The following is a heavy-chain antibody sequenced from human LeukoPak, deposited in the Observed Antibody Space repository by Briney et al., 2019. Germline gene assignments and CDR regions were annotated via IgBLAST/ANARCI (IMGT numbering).Heavy chain of an antibody. J-gene: IGHJ4*02. Sequence: GGSLRLSCAASGFTFSSYAMSWVRQAPGKGLGWVSAMSGSGGNTYYADSVKGRFTISRDNSKNTLYLQMNSLRAEDTAVYYCAKEGAYSSGWYGQYYFDYWGQGTLVTVSS. CDR2: MSGSGGNT. CDR3: AKEGAYSSGWYGQYYFDY. CDR1: GFTFSSYA. D-gene: IGHD6-19*01. V-gene: IGHV3-23*01.